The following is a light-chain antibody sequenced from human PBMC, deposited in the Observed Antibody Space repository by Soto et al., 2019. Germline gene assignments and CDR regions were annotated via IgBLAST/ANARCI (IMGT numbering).Light chain of an antibody. Sequence: DIPMTQSPSSLSASVGDRVTITCRTSQSISRYLHWYQHKPGKAPKLLIYAASNLQSGVPSRFSGSGSGTDFTLTISSLQHEDFATYYCQQSYYTPLTFGGGTKVDIK. CDR1: QSISRY. CDR2: AAS. V-gene: IGKV1-39*01. CDR3: QQSYYTPLT. J-gene: IGKJ4*01.